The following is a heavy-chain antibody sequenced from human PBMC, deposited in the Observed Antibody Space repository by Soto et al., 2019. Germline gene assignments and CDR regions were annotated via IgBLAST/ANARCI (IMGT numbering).Heavy chain of an antibody. CDR3: ARGPRYCSSTSCFSGVTWFDP. CDR1: GYTFTSYG. V-gene: IGHV1-18*04. CDR2: ISSYNGNT. J-gene: IGHJ5*02. Sequence: ASVKVSCKASGYTFTSYGISWVRQAPGQGLEWMGWISSYNGNTNYAQKVQGRVTMTTDRSTSTTYMELRSLRSDDTAVYYCARGPRYCSSTSCFSGVTWFDPWGQGTLVTVSS. D-gene: IGHD2-2*01.